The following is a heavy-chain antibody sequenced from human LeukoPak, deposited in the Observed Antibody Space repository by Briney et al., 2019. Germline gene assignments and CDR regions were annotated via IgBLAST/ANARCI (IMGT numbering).Heavy chain of an antibody. CDR2: ISTKGGST. D-gene: IGHD3-16*01. CDR1: GFIFSNYA. Sequence: GGSLRLSCAASGFIFSNYAMHWVRQAPGKGLESVAAISTKGGSTSYADSVKGRMTISRDDSKNTLFLQMGSLTTDDMGLYFCARDRRGAFDYWGQGTLVTVSS. V-gene: IGHV3-64*02. J-gene: IGHJ4*02. CDR3: ARDRRGAFDY.